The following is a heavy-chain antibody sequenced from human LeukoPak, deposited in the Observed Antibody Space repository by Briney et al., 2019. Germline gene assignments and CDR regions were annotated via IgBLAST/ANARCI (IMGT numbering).Heavy chain of an antibody. CDR2: ISYDGSNK. CDR3: AREVVPAASSFDY. D-gene: IGHD2-2*01. CDR1: GFTFSSYA. V-gene: IGHV3-30*04. Sequence: PGGSLRLSCAASGFTFSSYAMHWVRQAPGKGLEWVAVISYDGSNKYYADSVKGRFTISRDNSKNTLYLQMNSLRAEDTAVYYCAREVVPAASSFDYWGQGTLVTVSS. J-gene: IGHJ4*02.